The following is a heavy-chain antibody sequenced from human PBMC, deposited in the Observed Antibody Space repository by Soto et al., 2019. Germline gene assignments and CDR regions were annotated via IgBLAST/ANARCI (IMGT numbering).Heavy chain of an antibody. J-gene: IGHJ4*02. D-gene: IGHD3-10*01. V-gene: IGHV2-5*02. Sequence: QITLKESGPTLVKPTQTLTLTCTFSGFSLSTEGVAVGWIRQPPGKALEWLSVIYWDDGDRSSPSLRSRVTTTKDTCKNPLVPTMANMDPLDTATSYCEHRDRGSGALYDHCGQGILVTVSS. CDR1: GFSLSTEGVA. CDR3: EHRDRGSGALYDH. CDR2: IYWDDGD.